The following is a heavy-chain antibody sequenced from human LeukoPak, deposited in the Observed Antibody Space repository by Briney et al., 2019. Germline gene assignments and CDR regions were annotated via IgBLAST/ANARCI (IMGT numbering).Heavy chain of an antibody. V-gene: IGHV3-23*01. J-gene: IGHJ4*02. Sequence: PGGSLRLSCAASGFTFSSYAMSSVRQAPGKGLEWVSAISGSGGSTYYADSVKGRFAISRDNSKNTLYLQMNSLRDEDTAVYYCAKEIDSSGWYGGLDYWGQGTLVTVSS. CDR3: AKEIDSSGWYGGLDY. CDR2: ISGSGGST. D-gene: IGHD6-19*01. CDR1: GFTFSSYA.